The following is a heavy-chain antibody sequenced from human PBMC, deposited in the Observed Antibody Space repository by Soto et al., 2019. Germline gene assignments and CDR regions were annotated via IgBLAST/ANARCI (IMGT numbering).Heavy chain of an antibody. V-gene: IGHV1-69*01. D-gene: IGHD2-21*01. Sequence: QGQLVQSGAEVKKPGSSVKVSCKASGGSFRTYAINWVRQSPGQGLECMGGIIPMLAAPTDAQKFQGRLTITADESTTTVYMELRSLTSEDTAVYYCARVGPPSPSVIWFFDLWGRGTLVTVSS. CDR2: IIPMLAAP. J-gene: IGHJ2*01. CDR1: GGSFRTYA. CDR3: ARVGPPSPSVIWFFDL.